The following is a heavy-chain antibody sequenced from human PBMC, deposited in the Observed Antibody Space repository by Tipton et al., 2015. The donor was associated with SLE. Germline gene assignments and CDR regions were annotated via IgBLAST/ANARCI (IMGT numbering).Heavy chain of an antibody. CDR2: LYYNGDT. CDR3: ARLNTSSTLDF. D-gene: IGHD6-13*01. J-gene: IGHJ4*02. Sequence: TLSLTCTVSGGSMSSYYWSWIRQPPGKRLEWIAHLYYNGDTTYHPSLKSRVTISVDASKNQSSLRLSSVTATDTAVYYCARLNTSSTLDFWGQGTLVTVSS. V-gene: IGHV4-59*08. CDR1: GGSMSSYY.